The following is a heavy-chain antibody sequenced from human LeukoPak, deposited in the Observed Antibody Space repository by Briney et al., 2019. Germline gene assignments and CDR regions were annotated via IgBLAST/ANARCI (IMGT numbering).Heavy chain of an antibody. Sequence: PSETLSLTCTVSGGSISTHYWSWIRQPAGKGLEWIGRIHTNGNTNYNPSLKSRVTMSVDMSKNQFSLKLSSVTAADTAVYYCARVGCSSTSCPPGGNWFDPWGQGTLVTVSS. J-gene: IGHJ5*02. CDR3: ARVGCSSTSCPPGGNWFDP. V-gene: IGHV4-4*07. CDR2: IHTNGNT. CDR1: GGSISTHY. D-gene: IGHD2-2*01.